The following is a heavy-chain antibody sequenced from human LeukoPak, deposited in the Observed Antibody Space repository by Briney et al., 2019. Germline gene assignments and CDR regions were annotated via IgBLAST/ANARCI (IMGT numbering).Heavy chain of an antibody. Sequence: SETLSLTCALSGYSISSGYYWGWIRQPPGKGMEWIGSIYHSGSTYYNPSLKSRVTISVDTSKNQFSLKLSSVTAADTAVYYCASFSSLDSSGWYNAFDLWGQGTVVTVCS. CDR3: ASFSSLDSSGWYNAFDL. V-gene: IGHV4-38-2*01. CDR1: GYSISSGYY. J-gene: IGHJ3*01. CDR2: IYHSGST. D-gene: IGHD6-19*01.